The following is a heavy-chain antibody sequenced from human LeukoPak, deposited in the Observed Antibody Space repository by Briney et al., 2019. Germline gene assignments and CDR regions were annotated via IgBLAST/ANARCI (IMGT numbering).Heavy chain of an antibody. J-gene: IGHJ3*02. CDR3: ARVGGPDSYDFWSGTPPGRRAFDI. CDR2: INPSGGST. V-gene: IGHV1-46*01. CDR1: GYTFTSYY. D-gene: IGHD3-3*01. Sequence: ASVKVSCKASGYTFTSYYMHWVRQAPGQGLEWMGIINPSGGSTSYAQKFQGRVTMTRDTSTSTVYMELSSLRSGDTAVYYCARVGGPDSYDFWSGTPPGRRAFDIWGQGTMVTVSS.